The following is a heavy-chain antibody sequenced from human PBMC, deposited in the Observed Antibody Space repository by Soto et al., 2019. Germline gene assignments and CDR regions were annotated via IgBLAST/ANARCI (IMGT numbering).Heavy chain of an antibody. CDR2: ISWNSGSI. V-gene: IGHV3-9*01. CDR1: GFTFDDYA. Sequence: EVQLVESGGGLVQPGRSLRLSCAASGFTFDDYAMHWVRQAPGKGLEWVSGISWNSGSIGYADSVKGRFTISRDNAKNSLYLQMNSLRAEDTALYYCAKGGLLWFGALKRWGQGTLVTVSS. J-gene: IGHJ4*02. D-gene: IGHD3-10*01. CDR3: AKGGLLWFGALKR.